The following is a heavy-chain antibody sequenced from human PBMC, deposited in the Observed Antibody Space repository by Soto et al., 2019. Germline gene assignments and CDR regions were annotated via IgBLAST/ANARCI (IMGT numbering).Heavy chain of an antibody. CDR1: GGTFNNYP. J-gene: IGHJ6*02. CDR2: SIPIFGTA. D-gene: IGHD5-12*01. V-gene: IGHV1-69*01. CDR3: ARGRGYSGDDHYYYFDMDV. Sequence: QVQLVQSGAEVKKPGSSVKVSCKASGGTFNNYPITWVRQAPGEGLEWMEGSIPIFGTANYAQKFQGRVTISVDESTSTAYMELSSLRSEDTAVYDCARGRGYSGDDHYYYFDMDVWGQGTTVTVSS.